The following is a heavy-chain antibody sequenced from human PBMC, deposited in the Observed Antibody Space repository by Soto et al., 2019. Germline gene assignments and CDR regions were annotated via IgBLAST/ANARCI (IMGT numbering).Heavy chain of an antibody. CDR3: ARERAASGGTGRYFDL. D-gene: IGHD6-13*01. CDR1: GDTFSRFA. CDR2: IVPMFATT. J-gene: IGHJ2*01. V-gene: IGHV1-69*01. Sequence: QVQLVQSGAEVKKPASAVKVSCKASGDTFSRFAFSWVRQAPGQGLEWMGQIVPMFATTEYAQKFQGRVTISADESKSTAYMQLMRLRSEDTAIYYGARERAASGGTGRYFDLWGRGTLVAVSS.